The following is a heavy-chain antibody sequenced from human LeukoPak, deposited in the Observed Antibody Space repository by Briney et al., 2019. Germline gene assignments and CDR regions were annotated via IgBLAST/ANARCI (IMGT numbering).Heavy chain of an antibody. Sequence: PGRSLRLSCAASGFTFSSYAMHWVRQAPGKGLEWVAVISYDGSNKYYADSVKGRFTISRDNSKNTLYLQMNSLRAEDTAVYYCARDIRDHFYPHSDYGDYDPLYWGQGTLVTVSS. CDR1: GFTFSSYA. D-gene: IGHD4-17*01. CDR2: ISYDGSNK. V-gene: IGHV3-30-3*01. J-gene: IGHJ4*02. CDR3: ARDIRDHFYPHSDYGDYDPLY.